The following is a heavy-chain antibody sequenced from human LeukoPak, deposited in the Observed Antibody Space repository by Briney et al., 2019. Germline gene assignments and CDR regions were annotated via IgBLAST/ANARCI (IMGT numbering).Heavy chain of an antibody. J-gene: IGHJ4*02. CDR2: ISSSGSTI. D-gene: IGHD3-22*01. V-gene: IGHV3-11*04. CDR3: ATAMLRYYDSSGYPPFDY. Sequence: PGGSLRLSCAASGFTFSDYYMSWIRQAPGKGLEWVSYISSSGSTIYYADSVKGRFTISRDNAKNSLYLQMNSLRAEDTAVYYCATAMLRYYDSSGYPPFDYWGQGTLVTVSS. CDR1: GFTFSDYY.